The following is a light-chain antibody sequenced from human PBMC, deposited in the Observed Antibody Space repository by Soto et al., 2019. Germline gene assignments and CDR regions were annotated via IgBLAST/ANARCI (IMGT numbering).Light chain of an antibody. CDR2: GAS. CDR1: QSVSSNY. CDR3: QRYASTPFT. V-gene: IGKV3-20*01. J-gene: IGKJ3*01. Sequence: EIVVTQSPGALSLSPGERATLSCRASQSVSSNYLAWYQQKPGQAPRLLIYGASSRASDLPGRFSGSGSGTDFTLIISRLEPEDVAMYCCQRYASTPFTYGPGTKVDV.